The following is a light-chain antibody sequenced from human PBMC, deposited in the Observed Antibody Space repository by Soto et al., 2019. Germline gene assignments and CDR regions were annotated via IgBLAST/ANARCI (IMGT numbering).Light chain of an antibody. J-gene: IGKJ1*01. Sequence: DIQMTQSPSTRSASVGDRVTITCRVSQSISSWLAWYQQKPGKAPNLLIYDASSLESGVPSRFSGSGSGTEFTLTISSLQPDDFATYYCQQYNSYGWTFGQGTKVDIK. CDR2: DAS. CDR3: QQYNSYGWT. CDR1: QSISSW. V-gene: IGKV1-5*01.